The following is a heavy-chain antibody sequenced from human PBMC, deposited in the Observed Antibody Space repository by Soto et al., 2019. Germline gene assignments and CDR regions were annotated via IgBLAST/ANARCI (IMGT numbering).Heavy chain of an antibody. CDR2: ISGSGGST. J-gene: IGHJ3*02. V-gene: IGHV3-23*01. D-gene: IGHD2-15*01. CDR1: GLTFSSYA. Sequence: GGSLRHSWAASGLTFSSYAMIWVRQAPGKGLEWVSAISGSGGSTYYADSVKGRFTISRDNSKNTLYLQMNSLRAEDTAVYYCAKAHREYCSGGSCYWADAFDIWGQGTMVTVSS. CDR3: AKAHREYCSGGSCYWADAFDI.